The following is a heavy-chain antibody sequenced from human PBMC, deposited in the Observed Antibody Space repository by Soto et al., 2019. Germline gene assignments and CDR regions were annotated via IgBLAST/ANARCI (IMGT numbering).Heavy chain of an antibody. J-gene: IGHJ6*02. V-gene: IGHV3-21*01. Sequence: PGGSLRLSCAASGFTFSSYSMNWVRQAPGKGLEWVSSISSSSSYIYYADSVKGRFTISRDNAKNSLYLQMNSLRAEDTAVYYCARVSSTSIYYYYGMAVWGQGTKVTVSS. CDR2: ISSSSSYI. CDR3: ARVSSTSIYYYYGMAV. CDR1: GFTFSSYS. D-gene: IGHD2-2*01.